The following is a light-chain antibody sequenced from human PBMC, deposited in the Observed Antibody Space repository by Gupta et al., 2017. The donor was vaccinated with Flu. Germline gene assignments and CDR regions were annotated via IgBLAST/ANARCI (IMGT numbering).Light chain of an antibody. CDR2: RNN. J-gene: IGLJ2*01. CDR3: AAWDDSLNGVV. Sequence: RFTISCSGSSSNIGSNTANWYQQLPGTAPKLLIYRNNRRPSGVPDRFSGSKSGTSASLAISGLQSEDEADYYCAAWDDSLNGVVFGGGTKLTVL. V-gene: IGLV1-44*01. CDR1: SSNIGSNT.